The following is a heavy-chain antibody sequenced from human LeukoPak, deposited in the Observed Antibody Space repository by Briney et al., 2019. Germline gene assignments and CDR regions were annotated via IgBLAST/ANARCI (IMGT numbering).Heavy chain of an antibody. D-gene: IGHD3-9*01. CDR2: IKQDGSEK. J-gene: IGHJ4*02. Sequence: GGSLRLSCAASGFTFSSYWMSWVRQAPGKGLEWVANIKQDGSEKYYVDSVKGRFTISRDNAKNSLYLQMNSLRAEDTAVYYCARMTYYDILTFLYFDCWGQGTLVTVSS. CDR1: GFTFSSYW. V-gene: IGHV3-7*01. CDR3: ARMTYYDILTFLYFDC.